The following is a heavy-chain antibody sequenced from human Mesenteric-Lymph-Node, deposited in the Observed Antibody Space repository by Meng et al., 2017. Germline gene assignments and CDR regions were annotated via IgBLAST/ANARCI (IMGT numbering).Heavy chain of an antibody. V-gene: IGHV4-34*01. Sequence: QVQLKQWGAEVLKPSEILSTTCAVYGGSLSGYYWGWIRQPPGKGLEWMGEVYHNGVTKYSPSLRSRVVISIDTSKNQFSLNLRSVSAADTAMYYCARGGATPMIIKYWGPGTLVTVSS. J-gene: IGHJ4*02. D-gene: IGHD3-10*01. CDR2: VYHNGVT. CDR1: GGSLSGYY. CDR3: ARGGATPMIIKY.